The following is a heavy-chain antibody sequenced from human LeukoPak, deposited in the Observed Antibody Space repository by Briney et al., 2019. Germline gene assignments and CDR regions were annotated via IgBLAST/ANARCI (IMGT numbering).Heavy chain of an antibody. Sequence: PGGSLRLSCAASGFTFSSYSMNWVRQAPGKGLEWVSSISSSSSYIYYADSVKGRFTTSRDNAKNSLYLQMNSLRAEDTAVYYCARVGYYDSSGYPAYDAFDIWGQGTMVTVSS. J-gene: IGHJ3*02. V-gene: IGHV3-21*01. CDR3: ARVGYYDSSGYPAYDAFDI. D-gene: IGHD3-22*01. CDR1: GFTFSSYS. CDR2: ISSSSSYI.